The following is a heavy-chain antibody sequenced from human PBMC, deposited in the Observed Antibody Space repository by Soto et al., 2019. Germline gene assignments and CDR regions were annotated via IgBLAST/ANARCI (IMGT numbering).Heavy chain of an antibody. D-gene: IGHD4-17*01. CDR3: TTDAGDYEDY. V-gene: IGHV3-15*01. CDR2: IKSKKDGRKK. J-gene: IGHJ4*02. Sequence: GGALRLSCAASGLSFSSACMSWVLQAPGKGMEWVGRIKSKKDGRKKEYDENVKGRFTISRDDSKNTMYLQMDSMRNEETAMYYCTTDAGDYEDYWGQGTQVTVSS. CDR1: GLSFSSAC.